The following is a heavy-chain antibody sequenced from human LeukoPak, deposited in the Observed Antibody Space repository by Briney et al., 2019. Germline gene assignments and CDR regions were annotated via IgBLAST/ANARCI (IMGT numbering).Heavy chain of an antibody. Sequence: SETLSLTCTVSAASISSYSWSWIRQPARKGMEWIGRIYTRGRTNDNPSRTSRVIMSVDTSKQQFSLKLGSVTAADTAVYYCARVPPRYCSSTSCYLFDPWGQGTLVTVSS. V-gene: IGHV4-4*07. CDR2: IYTRGRT. D-gene: IGHD2-2*01. CDR1: AASISSYS. J-gene: IGHJ5*02. CDR3: ARVPPRYCSSTSCYLFDP.